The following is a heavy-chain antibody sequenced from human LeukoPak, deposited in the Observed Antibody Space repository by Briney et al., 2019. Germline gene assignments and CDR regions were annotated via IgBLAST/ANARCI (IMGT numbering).Heavy chain of an antibody. V-gene: IGHV3-23*01. J-gene: IGHJ4*02. CDR1: GFTFSIYA. Sequence: GGSLRLSCAASGFTFSIYAMSWVRQAPGKGLQWVSCITSRGESTWYVDSVKGRFTITRDNSENTLYLQMHSLRAEDTAVYYCARDRPNYYGSDGHYYRRDGDEWGRGTLVSVSS. CDR3: ARDRPNYYGSDGHYYRRDGDE. CDR2: ITSRGEST. D-gene: IGHD3-22*01.